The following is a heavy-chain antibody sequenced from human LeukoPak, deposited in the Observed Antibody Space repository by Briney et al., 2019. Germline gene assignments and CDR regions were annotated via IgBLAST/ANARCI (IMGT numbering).Heavy chain of an antibody. CDR3: ARHETGPYFDY. CDR2: IYPGDSDT. D-gene: IGHD1-1*01. Sequence: GESLKISCKGSGYSFTSYWIGWERQMPGKGLECMGIIYPGDSDTRYSLSFQGQVTISADRSISTAYLQWSSLKASDTAMYYCARHETGPYFDYWGQGTLVTVSS. CDR1: GYSFTSYW. J-gene: IGHJ4*02. V-gene: IGHV5-51*01.